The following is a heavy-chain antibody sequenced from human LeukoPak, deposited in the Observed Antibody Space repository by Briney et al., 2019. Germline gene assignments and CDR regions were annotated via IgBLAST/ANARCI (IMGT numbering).Heavy chain of an antibody. D-gene: IGHD6-19*01. J-gene: IGHJ4*02. V-gene: IGHV4-59*01. CDR3: ARERIAVAGGYYFDY. Sequence: PSETLSLTCTVSGGSISSYYWSWIRQPPGKGLEWIGYIYYSGSTNYNPSLKSRVTISVDTPKNQFSLKPSSVTAADTAVYYCARERIAVAGGYYFDYWGQGTLVTVSS. CDR2: IYYSGST. CDR1: GGSISSYY.